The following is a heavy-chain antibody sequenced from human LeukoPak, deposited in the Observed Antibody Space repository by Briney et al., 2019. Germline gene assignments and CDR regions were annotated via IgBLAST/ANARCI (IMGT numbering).Heavy chain of an antibody. CDR3: AKERAFGTWLGDY. CDR2: ITGSGGGT. J-gene: IGHJ4*02. D-gene: IGHD2/OR15-2a*01. V-gene: IGHV3-23*01. CDR1: GFIFNSYA. Sequence: GGPLRLSCAASGFIFNSYAMTWVRQAPGKGPEWVSAITGSGGGTYYADSVKGRFTISRDNSKNTLYLQMNSLRTEDTAVYYCAKERAFGTWLGDYWGQGTPVTVSS.